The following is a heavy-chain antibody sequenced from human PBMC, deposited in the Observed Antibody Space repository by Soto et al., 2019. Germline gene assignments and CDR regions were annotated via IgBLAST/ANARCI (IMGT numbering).Heavy chain of an antibody. CDR1: VYTVTGYY. Sequence: ASVXVCVKAAVYTVTGYYVHGFLQAPGQGLEWMGWINPNSGGTNYAQKFQGRVTMNTDTSTSTAYMELRSLRSDDTAVYYCARDDVPAETHPYQYGMEVCGQRPT. V-gene: IGHV1-2*02. D-gene: IGHD6-25*01. J-gene: IGHJ6*01. CDR2: INPNSGGT. CDR3: ARDDVPAETHPYQYGMEV.